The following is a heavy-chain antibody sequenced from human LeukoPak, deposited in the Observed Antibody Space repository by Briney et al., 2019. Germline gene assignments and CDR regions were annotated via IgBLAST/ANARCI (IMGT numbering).Heavy chain of an antibody. J-gene: IGHJ4*02. CDR1: GFTVSNNY. Sequence: PGGSLRLSCTASGFTVSNNYMNWVRHAPGRGLEWVALIYSGGMKKYADSVRGRFPISRDNSKNTLYLQMTNVRVEDTAVYYCARDPPGIAASGSGGWGQGTLVTVSS. CDR2: IYSGGMK. CDR3: ARDPPGIAASGSGG. D-gene: IGHD6-25*01. V-gene: IGHV3-53*01.